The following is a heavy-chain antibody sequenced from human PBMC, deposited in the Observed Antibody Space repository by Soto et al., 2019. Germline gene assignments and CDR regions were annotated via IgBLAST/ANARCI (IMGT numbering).Heavy chain of an antibody. D-gene: IGHD6-19*01. Sequence: PGGSLRLSCAASGFTFSADAINWVRQTPGKGLEWVSGISASGDSAYYADSVKGRFTISRDNSKSTLYLQMTSLRVEDTAVYYCVRTIAVAGPDAFAMSAQGTIVTISS. CDR2: ISASGDSA. CDR3: VRTIAVAGPDAFAM. CDR1: GFTFSADA. V-gene: IGHV3-23*01. J-gene: IGHJ3*02.